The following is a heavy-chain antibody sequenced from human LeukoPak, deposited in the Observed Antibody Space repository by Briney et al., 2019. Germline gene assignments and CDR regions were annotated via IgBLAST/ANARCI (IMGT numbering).Heavy chain of an antibody. V-gene: IGHV3-30*18. Sequence: PGGSLRLSCAASGFIFSSYGMHWVRQAPGKGLEWVAVISYDASNKYYGDSVKGRFTISRDNSNNTLYLQINSLRGEDTAVYYCAKSIVGATGIFDYWGEGTLVTVSS. CDR1: GFIFSSYG. D-gene: IGHD1-26*01. CDR3: AKSIVGATGIFDY. CDR2: ISYDASNK. J-gene: IGHJ4*02.